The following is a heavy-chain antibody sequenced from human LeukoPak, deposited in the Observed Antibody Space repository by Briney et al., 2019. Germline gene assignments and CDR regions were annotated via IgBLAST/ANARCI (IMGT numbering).Heavy chain of an antibody. J-gene: IGHJ4*02. CDR2: ISGSGGST. V-gene: IGHV3-23*01. Sequence: GGSMRLSCAASGFTFSSYAMSWIRQAPGKGLEWVSAISGSGGSTYYADSVKGRFTISRDNSKNTLYLQMNSLRAEDTAVYYCAKAGYGSSWYVPDYWGQGTLVTVSS. CDR1: GFTFSSYA. D-gene: IGHD6-13*01. CDR3: AKAGYGSSWYVPDY.